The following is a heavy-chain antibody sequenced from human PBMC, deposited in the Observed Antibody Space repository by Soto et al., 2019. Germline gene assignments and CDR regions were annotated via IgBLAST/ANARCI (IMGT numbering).Heavy chain of an antibody. CDR3: AKVRGRIRHYDILTGQQGAFDI. J-gene: IGHJ3*02. CDR2: ISGSGGST. Sequence: HPGGSLRLSCAASGFTFSSYAMSWVRQAPGKGLEWVSAISGSGGSTYYADSVKGRFTISRDNSKNTLYLQMNSLRAEDTAVYYCAKVRGRIRHYDILTGQQGAFDIWGQGTMVTVSS. V-gene: IGHV3-23*01. CDR1: GFTFSSYA. D-gene: IGHD3-9*01.